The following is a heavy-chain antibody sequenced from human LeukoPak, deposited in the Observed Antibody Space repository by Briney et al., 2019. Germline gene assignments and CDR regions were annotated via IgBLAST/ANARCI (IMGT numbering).Heavy chain of an antibody. V-gene: IGHV3-30-3*01. Sequence: GGSLRLSCAASGFTFSSYAMHWVRQAPGKGLEWVAVISYDGSNKYYADSVKGRFTISRDNSKNTLYLQMNSLGAEDTAVYYCARKEGWYVFDYWGQGTLVTVSS. CDR2: ISYDGSNK. CDR3: ARKEGWYVFDY. CDR1: GFTFSSYA. J-gene: IGHJ4*02. D-gene: IGHD6-19*01.